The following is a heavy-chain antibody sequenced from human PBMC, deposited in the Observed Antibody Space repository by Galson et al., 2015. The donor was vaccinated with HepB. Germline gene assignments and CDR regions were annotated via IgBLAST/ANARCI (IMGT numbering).Heavy chain of an antibody. Sequence: SETLSLTCTVSGGSISSYYWSWIRQPPGKGLEWFGYIYYSGSTNYNPSLKSRVTISVDTSKNQFYLKLTSVTAADTAVYYCVRRLQRDDAFDIWGQGTMVTVSS. CDR3: VRRLQRDDAFDI. CDR2: IYYSGST. CDR1: GGSISSYY. V-gene: IGHV4-59*08. J-gene: IGHJ3*02. D-gene: IGHD6-25*01.